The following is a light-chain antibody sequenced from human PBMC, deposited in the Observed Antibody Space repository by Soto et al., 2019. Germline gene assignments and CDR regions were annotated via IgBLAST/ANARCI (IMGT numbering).Light chain of an antibody. V-gene: IGLV2-14*01. CDR2: EVT. J-gene: IGLJ1*01. Sequence: QSALTQPASVSVSPGQSITISCTGTSSDIGSHDYVSWYQHHPGKAPKLIIYEVTNRPSGVSDRFSGSKSGSTASLTISGLQAEDEADYHCTSYTSNTALVFGTGTKVTVL. CDR3: TSYTSNTALV. CDR1: SSDIGSHDY.